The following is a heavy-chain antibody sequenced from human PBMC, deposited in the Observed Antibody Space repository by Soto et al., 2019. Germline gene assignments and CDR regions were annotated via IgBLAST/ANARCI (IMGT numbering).Heavy chain of an antibody. CDR2: INQDGSET. CDR1: GIPFTSYW. Sequence: GGSLILSCAASGIPFTSYWITWVRQAPGKGMEWVANINQDGSETYFLDYVKGRFTTSRDNAKNSLYLQMNSLRAEDTAVYYCASLYGRYCDYWGQGTLVTVSS. CDR3: ASLYGRYCDY. V-gene: IGHV3-7*02. J-gene: IGHJ4*02. D-gene: IGHD3-10*01.